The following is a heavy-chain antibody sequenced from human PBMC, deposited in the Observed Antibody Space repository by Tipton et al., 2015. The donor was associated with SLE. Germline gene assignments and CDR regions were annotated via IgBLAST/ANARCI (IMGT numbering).Heavy chain of an antibody. D-gene: IGHD3-10*01. J-gene: IGHJ2*01. CDR3: ARVDVGYDSISGNDDWTLDP. V-gene: IGHV3-7*01. Sequence: SLRLSCVGSGINFTKYRMSWIRQAPGKGLQWVAHIKEDGVEQFYADSVKGRLTISRDNAKSSLFLQLNSLRVDDTAIYYCARVDVGYDSISGNDDWTLDPWGRGTLVTVSS. CDR1: GINFTKYR. CDR2: IKEDGVEQ.